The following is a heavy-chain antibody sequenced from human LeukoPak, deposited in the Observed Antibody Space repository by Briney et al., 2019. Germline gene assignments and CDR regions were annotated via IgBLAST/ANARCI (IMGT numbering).Heavy chain of an antibody. D-gene: IGHD4-23*01. Sequence: PSETLSLTCAVYGGSFSGYYWSWIRQHPGKGLEWIGEINHSGSTNYNPSLKSRVTISVDTSKNQFSLKLSSVTAADTAVYYCARSPRWDYWGQGTLVTVSS. V-gene: IGHV4-34*01. CDR3: ARSPRWDY. J-gene: IGHJ4*02. CDR1: GGSFSGYY. CDR2: INHSGST.